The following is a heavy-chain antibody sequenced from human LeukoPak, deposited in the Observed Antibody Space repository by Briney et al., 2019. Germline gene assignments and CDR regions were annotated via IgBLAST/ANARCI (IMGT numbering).Heavy chain of an antibody. J-gene: IGHJ4*02. CDR2: ISSSNIYI. CDR3: AREMGGSPFAY. V-gene: IGHV3-21*01. CDR1: GFTFGDYA. Sequence: GGSLRLSCTPSGFTFGDYAMTWVRQAPGKGLEWVSSISSSNIYIYSADSAKRRSTISRDNAKNSLYLQMNSLRAEDTSVYYCAREMGGSPFAYSGEGIQVTVSS. D-gene: IGHD5-12*01.